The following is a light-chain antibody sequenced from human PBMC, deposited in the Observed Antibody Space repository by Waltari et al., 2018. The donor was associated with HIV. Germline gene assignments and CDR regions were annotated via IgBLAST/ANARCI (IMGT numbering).Light chain of an antibody. CDR2: KAS. V-gene: IGKV1-5*03. CDR3: QHYNGYPWT. J-gene: IGKJ1*01. Sequence: DIQMTQSPSTLSASVGDRVTITCRASQTIGVWLAWYPQKPGQAPKILIYKASTLETGVPSRFSGSGSGTEFTLTIGGLQPDDFATYYCQHYNGYPWTFGQGTKVEMK. CDR1: QTIGVW.